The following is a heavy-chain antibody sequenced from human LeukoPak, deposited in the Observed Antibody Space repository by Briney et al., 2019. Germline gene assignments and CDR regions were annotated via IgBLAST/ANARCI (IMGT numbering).Heavy chain of an antibody. Sequence: SETLSLTCTVSGGSISSYYWSWIRQPAGKGLEWIGRIYTSGSTNYNPSLKGRVTMSVDTSKNQFSLKLSSVTAADTAVYYCARWHSGYDQAGFDYWGQGTLVTVSS. V-gene: IGHV4-4*07. CDR3: ARWHSGYDQAGFDY. J-gene: IGHJ4*02. D-gene: IGHD5-12*01. CDR2: IYTSGST. CDR1: GGSISSYY.